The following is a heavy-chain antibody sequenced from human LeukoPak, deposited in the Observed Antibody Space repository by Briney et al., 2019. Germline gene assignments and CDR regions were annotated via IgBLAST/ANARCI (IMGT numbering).Heavy chain of an antibody. J-gene: IGHJ4*02. CDR3: ARVGTTVTTDY. CDR1: GYTFTVYY. D-gene: IGHD4-11*01. Sequence: ASVKVSCKASGYTFTVYYMHWVRQAPGQGREWMGWINPNSGGTNYAQKFQGRVTMTRDTSISTAYMGLSRLRSDGTAVYYCARVGTTVTTDYWGQGTLVTVSS. CDR2: INPNSGGT. V-gene: IGHV1-2*02.